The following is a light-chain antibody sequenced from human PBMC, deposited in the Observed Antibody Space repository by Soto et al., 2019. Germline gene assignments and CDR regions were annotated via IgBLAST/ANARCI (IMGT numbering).Light chain of an antibody. Sequence: EIVLTQSPGTLSLSPGERATLSCMASQSFSSSYLAWYQQKPGQAPRLLVYGASSRATGIPDRFSGSGSGTDFPLTISILEPEDFAVYYCQHYGSALFTFCPGTKGDVK. CDR2: GAS. CDR3: QHYGSALFT. J-gene: IGKJ3*01. V-gene: IGKV3-20*01. CDR1: QSFSSSY.